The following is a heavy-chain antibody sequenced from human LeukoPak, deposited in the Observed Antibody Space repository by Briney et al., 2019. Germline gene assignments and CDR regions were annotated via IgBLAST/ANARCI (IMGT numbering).Heavy chain of an antibody. D-gene: IGHD6-19*01. V-gene: IGHV1-2*06. CDR2: INPNSGGT. Sequence: ASVTVSCKASGYTLTDYYMHWVRQAPGQGLEWMGRINPNSGGTNYAQKFQGRVTMTRDTSTSTVYMELSSLRSEDTAVYYCARAPPRRSGWYAGAFDIWGQGTMVTVSS. CDR3: ARAPPRRSGWYAGAFDI. CDR1: GYTLTDYY. J-gene: IGHJ3*02.